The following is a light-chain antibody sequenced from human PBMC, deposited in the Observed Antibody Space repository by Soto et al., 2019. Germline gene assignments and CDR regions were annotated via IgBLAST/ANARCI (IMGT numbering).Light chain of an antibody. Sequence: DIQMTQSPSTLSASVGDTVTITCRASQSILTWLAWYQQKPGKAPKLLIYDASNLQSGVPSRFSGSGSGTDFTLTISSLQPEDFATYYCQQSYNMPITFGQGTRLE. CDR1: QSILTW. CDR2: DAS. V-gene: IGKV1-5*01. CDR3: QQSYNMPIT. J-gene: IGKJ5*01.